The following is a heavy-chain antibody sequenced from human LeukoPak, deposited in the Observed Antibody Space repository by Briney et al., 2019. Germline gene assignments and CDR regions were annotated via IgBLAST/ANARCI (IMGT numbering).Heavy chain of an antibody. Sequence: GGSLRLSCAASGFTFSSYGMQWARQAPGKGREGVAVIWYDGSDKYYADSVKGRFTISRDNSKNTVYLQMNSLRAEDTAVYYCAKAGYKYGLYYFDFWGQGTLVTVSS. D-gene: IGHD5-18*01. CDR2: IWYDGSDK. V-gene: IGHV3-33*06. CDR3: AKAGYKYGLYYFDF. J-gene: IGHJ4*02. CDR1: GFTFSSYG.